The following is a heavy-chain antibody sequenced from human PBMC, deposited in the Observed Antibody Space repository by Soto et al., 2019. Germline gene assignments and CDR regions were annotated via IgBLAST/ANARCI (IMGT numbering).Heavy chain of an antibody. CDR3: AREATVTTGSEWGYYYYMDV. CDR1: GFTFSSYW. Sequence: EVQLVESGGGLVQPGGSLRLSCAASGFTFSSYWMHWVRQAPGKGLVWVSRINSDGSSTSYAHSVKGRFTISRDNAKNTLYPQMNSLRAEDTAVYYCAREATVTTGSEWGYYYYMDVWGKGTTVTVSS. V-gene: IGHV3-74*01. CDR2: INSDGSST. J-gene: IGHJ6*03. D-gene: IGHD4-4*01.